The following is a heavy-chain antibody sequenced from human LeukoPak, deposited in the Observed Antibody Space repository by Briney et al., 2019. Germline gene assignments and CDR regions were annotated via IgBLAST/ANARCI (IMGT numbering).Heavy chain of an antibody. Sequence: KPSETLSLTCAVSGYSISSGYYWGWIRQPPGKGLEWIGSVFHSGSTSSYPSLNSRAPIAGNTPNNHSSLKQSVVTAAPTPVYYCASGDGSYSDWGQGTLVTVSS. V-gene: IGHV4-38-2*01. CDR1: GYSISSGYY. CDR2: VFHSGST. CDR3: ASGDGSYSD. D-gene: IGHD2-15*01. J-gene: IGHJ4*02.